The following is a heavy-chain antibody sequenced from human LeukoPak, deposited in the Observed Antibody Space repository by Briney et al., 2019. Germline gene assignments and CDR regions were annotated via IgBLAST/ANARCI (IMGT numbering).Heavy chain of an antibody. Sequence: SETLSLTCAVYGGSFSGYYWSWIRQPPGKGLEWIGEINHSGSTNYNPSLKSRVTISVDTSKNQFSLKLSSVTAADTAVYYCARHLAGYSSSCFDYWGQGTLVTVSS. CDR3: ARHLAGYSSSCFDY. J-gene: IGHJ4*02. CDR2: INHSGST. D-gene: IGHD6-13*01. CDR1: GGSFSGYY. V-gene: IGHV4-34*01.